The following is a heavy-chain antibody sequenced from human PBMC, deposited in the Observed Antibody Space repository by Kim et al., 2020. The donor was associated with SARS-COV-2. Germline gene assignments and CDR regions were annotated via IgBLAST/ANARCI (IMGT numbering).Heavy chain of an antibody. Sequence: GGSLRLSCAVSGFTFRIYNMHWVRQVKGKGLEWLSGIGSAGDTLYSDSVQGRFTISRDNARNSLHLQMNSLRAGDTALYYCARAGGFYRDHFSYLVYYGLDLWGQGTAVTVSS. CDR3: ARAGGFYRDHFSYLVYYGLDL. D-gene: IGHD3-16*01. V-gene: IGHV3-13*01. CDR2: IGSAGDT. J-gene: IGHJ6*02. CDR1: GFTFRIYN.